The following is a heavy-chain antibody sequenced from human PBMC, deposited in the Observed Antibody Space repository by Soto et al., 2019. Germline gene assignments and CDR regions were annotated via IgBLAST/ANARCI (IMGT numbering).Heavy chain of an antibody. CDR3: ARDRRVVLHYYDSSGPRRLDP. CDR1: GFTFSSYS. D-gene: IGHD3-22*01. Sequence: PGGSLRLSCAASGFTFSSYSMNWIRQAPGKGLEWVSYISSSSSYTNYADSVKGRFTISRDNAKNSLYLQMNSLRAEDTAVYYCARDRRVVLHYYDSSGPRRLDPWGQGTLVTVSS. J-gene: IGHJ5*02. V-gene: IGHV3-21*05. CDR2: ISSSSSYT.